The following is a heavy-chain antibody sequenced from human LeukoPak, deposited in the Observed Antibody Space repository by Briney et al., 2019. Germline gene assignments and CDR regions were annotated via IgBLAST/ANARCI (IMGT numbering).Heavy chain of an antibody. J-gene: IGHJ4*02. V-gene: IGHV4-31*03. CDR2: IYYSGST. CDR3: ARDRDSSKYDY. CDR1: GDSISSGGYY. D-gene: IGHD6-19*01. Sequence: SETLSLTCTVSGDSISSGGYYWSWIRQHPGKGLEWIGYIYYSGSTYYNPSLKSRVTISVDTSKNQFSLKLSSVTAADTAVYYCARDRDSSKYDYWGRGTLVTVSS.